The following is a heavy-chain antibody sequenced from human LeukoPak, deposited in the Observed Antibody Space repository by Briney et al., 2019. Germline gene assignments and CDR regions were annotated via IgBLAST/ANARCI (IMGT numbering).Heavy chain of an antibody. Sequence: SETLSLTCTVSGGSISSTSYFWGWIRQPPGKGLEWIGTIYYSGSTYYNPSLKSRVTMSVDTSRNQFSLKLSSVNAADTAVYYCARAGVRYYDSSGLHAFDIWGQGTMVTVSS. D-gene: IGHD3-22*01. J-gene: IGHJ3*02. V-gene: IGHV4-39*01. CDR1: GGSISSTSYF. CDR3: ARAGVRYYDSSGLHAFDI. CDR2: IYYSGST.